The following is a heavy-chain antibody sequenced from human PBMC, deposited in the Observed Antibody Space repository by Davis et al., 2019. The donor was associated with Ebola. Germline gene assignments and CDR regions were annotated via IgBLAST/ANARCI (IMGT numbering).Heavy chain of an antibody. CDR2: ISGSGGST. V-gene: IGHV3-23*01. CDR3: AKGTYSTGGDFDN. CDR1: GFTFSSYA. Sequence: PGGSLRLSCAASGFTFSSYAMTWVRQAPGKGLEWVSCISGSGGSTHYADSVKGRFTISRDESKNTLYLQMNSMRAEDTAVYYCAKGTYSTGGDFDNWGQGTLVTVSS. D-gene: IGHD6-19*01. J-gene: IGHJ4*02.